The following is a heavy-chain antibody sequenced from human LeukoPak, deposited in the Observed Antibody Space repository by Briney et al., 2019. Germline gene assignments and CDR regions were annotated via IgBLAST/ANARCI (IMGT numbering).Heavy chain of an antibody. CDR2: MNPNSGNT. CDR1: GYTFTSYD. CDR3: ARGVGSGAIDYYYYYGMDV. D-gene: IGHD3-10*01. J-gene: IGHJ6*02. V-gene: IGHV1-8*01. Sequence: ASVKVSRKASGYTFTSYDINWVRQATGQGLEWMGWMNPNSGNTGYAQKFQGRVTMTRNTSISTAYMELSSLRSEDTAVYYCARGVGSGAIDYYYYYGMDVWGQGTTVTVSS.